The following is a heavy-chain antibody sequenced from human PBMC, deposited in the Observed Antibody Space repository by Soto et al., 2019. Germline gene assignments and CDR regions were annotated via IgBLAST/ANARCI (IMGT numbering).Heavy chain of an antibody. CDR2: ISPNGDST. Sequence: PGGSLRLSCSASGFTFSIYAIRWVRQAPGKGLEYVSTISPNGDSTYYADSVKGRFAISRDNSKNTLYLQMSSLRAEDTAVYYCVKGEYYYDSGAYYPFDYWGQGTLVTVSS. CDR3: VKGEYYYDSGAYYPFDY. V-gene: IGHV3-64D*06. CDR1: GFTFSIYA. D-gene: IGHD3-22*01. J-gene: IGHJ4*02.